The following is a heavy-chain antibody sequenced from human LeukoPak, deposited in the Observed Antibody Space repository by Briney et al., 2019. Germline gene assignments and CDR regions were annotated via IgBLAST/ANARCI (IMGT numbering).Heavy chain of an antibody. D-gene: IGHD5-18*01. CDR3: ARGGIQLWLGPSAFDI. CDR1: GYTFTSYA. CDR2: INTNTGNP. V-gene: IGHV7-4-1*02. Sequence: ASVKVSCKASGYTFTSYAMNWVRQAPGQGLEWMGWINTNTGNPTYAQGFTGRFVFSLDTSVSTAYLQISSLKAEDTAVYYCARGGIQLWLGPSAFDIWGQGTMVTVSS. J-gene: IGHJ3*02.